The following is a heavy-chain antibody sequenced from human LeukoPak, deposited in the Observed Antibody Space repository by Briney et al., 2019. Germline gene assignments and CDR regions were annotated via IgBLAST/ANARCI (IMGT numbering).Heavy chain of an antibody. CDR1: DDSISDYY. J-gene: IGHJ4*02. CDR3: TRGAGWLIDY. D-gene: IGHD3-16*01. V-gene: IGHV4-59*01. CDR2: FYNSGRS. Sequence: SETLSLTCTVSDDSISDYYRGWIRQPPGKGLEWIGYFYNSGRSTYNPSLKSRVTISADTSKNHFSLKLNAVTTADTAVYYCTRGAGWLIDYWGQGILVTVSS.